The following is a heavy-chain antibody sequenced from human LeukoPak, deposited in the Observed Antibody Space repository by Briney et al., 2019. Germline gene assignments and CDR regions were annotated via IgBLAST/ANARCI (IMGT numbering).Heavy chain of an antibody. D-gene: IGHD3-22*01. J-gene: IGHJ4*02. CDR1: GFTLSSYW. CDR3: ARGPETYYYDSSAYY. V-gene: IGHV3-74*01. CDR2: INNDGSTE. Sequence: GGSLRLSCEASGFTLSSYWMHWVRRAPGKGLVWVSRINNDGSTEHYAYSVKGRFTISRDNAENTLYLQMNSLRAEDTAVYYCARGPETYYYDSSAYYWGQGTLVTVSS.